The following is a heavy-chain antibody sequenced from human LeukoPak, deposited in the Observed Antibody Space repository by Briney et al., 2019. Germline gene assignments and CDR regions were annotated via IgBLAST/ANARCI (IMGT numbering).Heavy chain of an antibody. J-gene: IGHJ4*02. CDR3: AKGGQWELPDFDY. V-gene: IGHV3-30*02. CDR2: IRYDGSNK. Sequence: GGSLRLSCAASGFTFSSYGMHWVRQAPGKGLEWVTFIRYDGSNKYSADSVKGRFTISRDNSKNTLYLQMNSLRAEDTAVYYCAKGGQWELPDFDYWGQGTLVTVSS. CDR1: GFTFSSYG. D-gene: IGHD1-26*01.